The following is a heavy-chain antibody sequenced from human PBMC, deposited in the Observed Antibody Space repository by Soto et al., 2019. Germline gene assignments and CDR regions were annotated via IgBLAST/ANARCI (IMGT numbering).Heavy chain of an antibody. Sequence: GSLRLSCAASGFTFSSYWMSWVRQAPGKGLEWVANIKQDGSEKYYVDSVKGRFTISRDNAKNSLYLQMNSLRAEDTAVYYCAREPVVVTADRYYFDYWGQGTLVTVSS. CDR2: IKQDGSEK. D-gene: IGHD2-21*02. J-gene: IGHJ4*02. CDR3: AREPVVVTADRYYFDY. CDR1: GFTFSSYW. V-gene: IGHV3-7*03.